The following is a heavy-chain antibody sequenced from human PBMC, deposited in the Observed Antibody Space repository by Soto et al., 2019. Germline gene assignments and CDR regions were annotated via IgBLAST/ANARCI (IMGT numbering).Heavy chain of an antibody. Sequence: SETQSLTCTVSGDSISSYYWTWIRQPPGKGLEWIGYIYYSGSTIYNPSLKSRVTISVDTSKNQFSLKLSSVTAADMAVYYCARGDGYNKYYYYGMDVWGQGTTVTVSS. CDR1: GDSISSYY. D-gene: IGHD5-12*01. J-gene: IGHJ6*02. CDR3: ARGDGYNKYYYYGMDV. CDR2: IYYSGST. V-gene: IGHV4-59*08.